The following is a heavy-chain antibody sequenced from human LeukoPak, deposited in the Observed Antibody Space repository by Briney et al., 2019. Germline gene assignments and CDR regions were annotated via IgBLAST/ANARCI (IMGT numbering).Heavy chain of an antibody. Sequence: GRSLRLSCAASGFTFSSYAMSWVRQAQGTGLERVSAISGSGGSTYYADSVKGRFTISRDNSKNTLYLQMNSLRAEDTAVYYCAKGGYKSMDFDYWGQGTLVTVSS. CDR3: AKGGYKSMDFDY. V-gene: IGHV3-23*01. CDR1: GFTFSSYA. CDR2: ISGSGGST. D-gene: IGHD5-24*01. J-gene: IGHJ4*02.